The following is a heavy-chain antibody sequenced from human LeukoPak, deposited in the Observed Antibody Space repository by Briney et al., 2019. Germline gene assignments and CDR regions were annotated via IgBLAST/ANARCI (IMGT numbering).Heavy chain of an antibody. CDR1: GGTFSSYA. J-gene: IGHJ4*02. Sequence: SETLSCKASGGTFSSYAISWVRQAPGRRLEWMGGIIPIFGTANYAQKFQGKVTITADESTSTAYMELSSLRSDDTAVYYCARVRYRLAETYIDYWGQGTLVTVSS. CDR3: ARVRYRLAETYIDY. CDR2: IIPIFGTA. D-gene: IGHD3-16*01. V-gene: IGHV1-69*01.